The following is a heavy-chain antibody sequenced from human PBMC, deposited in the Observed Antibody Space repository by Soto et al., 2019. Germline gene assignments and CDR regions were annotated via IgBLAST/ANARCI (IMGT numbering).Heavy chain of an antibody. CDR1: GGSISSSDYY. J-gene: IGHJ6*02. V-gene: IGHV4-39*01. D-gene: IGHD6-19*01. CDR3: ARHGRGWHTPYYYYGMDV. CDR2: IYYSGNT. Sequence: SETLSLTCTVSGGSISSSDYYCAWIRQPPGKGLEWIGNIYYSGNTYYKPSLNSRVTISVDTSKNQFSLKLSSVTAADTAVYYCARHGRGWHTPYYYYGMDVWGQGTTVT.